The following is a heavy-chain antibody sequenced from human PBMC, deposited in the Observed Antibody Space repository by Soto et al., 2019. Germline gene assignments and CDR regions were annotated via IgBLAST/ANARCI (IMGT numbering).Heavy chain of an antibody. CDR3: ARDYSGDYFFDY. CDR2: IYYSGST. J-gene: IGHJ4*02. Sequence: SETLSLTCTVSGGSISSYYWSWIRQPPGKGLEWIGYIYYSGSTNYNPSLKSRVTISVDTSKNQFSLKLSSVTAADTAVYYCARDYSGDYFFDYWGQGTLVTVSS. V-gene: IGHV4-59*01. D-gene: IGHD4-17*01. CDR1: GGSISSYY.